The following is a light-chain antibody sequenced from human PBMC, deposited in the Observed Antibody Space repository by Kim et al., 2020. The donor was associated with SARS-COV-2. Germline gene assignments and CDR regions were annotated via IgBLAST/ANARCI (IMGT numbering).Light chain of an antibody. J-gene: IGKJ4*01. Sequence: SLCPGERATLACRASQSVSPYLAWYQQKPGQAPRLLSYDASKRATGIPARFSGSGSGTDFTLTISSLEPDDFAVYYCQLRTNWLTSGGGTKVDIK. CDR1: QSVSPY. V-gene: IGKV3-11*01. CDR3: QLRTNWLT. CDR2: DAS.